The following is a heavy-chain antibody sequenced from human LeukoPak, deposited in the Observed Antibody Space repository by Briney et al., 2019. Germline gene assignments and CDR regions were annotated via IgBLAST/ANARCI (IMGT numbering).Heavy chain of an antibody. J-gene: IGHJ4*02. Sequence: ASVTVSCKASGYTFTTYGICWVRQAPGQGLEWMGWISAYNANTNYAQKLHGRVTMTTDTSTSTAYMELRSLRSDDTAVYYCARSAAGYSSGLFDYWGQGTLVTVSS. CDR1: GYTFTTYG. CDR3: ARSAAGYSSGLFDY. CDR2: ISAYNANT. V-gene: IGHV1-18*01. D-gene: IGHD6-19*01.